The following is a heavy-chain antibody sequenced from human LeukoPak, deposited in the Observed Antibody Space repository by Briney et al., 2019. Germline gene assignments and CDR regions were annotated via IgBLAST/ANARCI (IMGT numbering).Heavy chain of an antibody. Sequence: GGSLRLSCAASGFAFGNYWMSWVRQAPGKGLEWVANIKQDGSEKYYVDSVKGRFTISRDDAENSLSLQMNSLRAEDTAVYYCASAGGDSRSPLPFYYWGQGTLVTVSS. V-gene: IGHV3-7*03. D-gene: IGHD3-22*01. J-gene: IGHJ4*02. CDR2: IKQDGSEK. CDR3: ASAGGDSRSPLPFYY. CDR1: GFAFGNYW.